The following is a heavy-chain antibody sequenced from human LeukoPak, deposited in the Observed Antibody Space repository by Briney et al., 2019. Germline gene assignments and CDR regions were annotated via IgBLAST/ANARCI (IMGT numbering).Heavy chain of an antibody. CDR2: MNPNSGNT. D-gene: IGHD4-11*01. CDR3: ARGPAYSNYGASYSYYMDV. J-gene: IGHJ6*03. V-gene: IGHV1-8*03. CDR1: GYGFTNYD. Sequence: ASVKVCCKGSGYGFTNYDINWVRLATGHGLEWMGWMNPNSGNTGYAEKVQGRVTITTDTSITTAYTEPTSLRPAASALYYCARGPAYSNYGASYSYYMDVCGKRNTVTVS.